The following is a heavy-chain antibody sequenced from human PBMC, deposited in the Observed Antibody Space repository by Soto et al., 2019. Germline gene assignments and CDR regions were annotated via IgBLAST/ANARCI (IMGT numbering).Heavy chain of an antibody. CDR2: ISSSSSTI. V-gene: IGHV3-48*01. J-gene: IGHJ6*03. CDR3: ARGEGGIEARPHYMGV. CDR1: GFTFSSYS. D-gene: IGHD6-6*01. Sequence: EVQLVESGGGLVQPGGSLSLSCAASGFTFSSYSMNWVRQAPGKGLEWVSYISSSSSTIYYADSGKGRFTIPRDNAKNSLYLQMSSLGAEARAVSYLARGEGGIEARPHYMGVWGTGTTVTV.